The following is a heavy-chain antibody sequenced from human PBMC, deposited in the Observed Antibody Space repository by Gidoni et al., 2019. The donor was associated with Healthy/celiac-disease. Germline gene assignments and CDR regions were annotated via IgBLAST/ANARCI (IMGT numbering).Heavy chain of an antibody. V-gene: IGHV1-46*01. CDR3: ARGGGLTIFGVVFYYYYGMDV. Sequence: QVQLVQSGAEVKKPGASVKVSCKASGYTFTSYYLHWVRQAPGQGLEWMGIINPRGGSTSYAQKFQGRVTMTRDTSTSTVYMELSSLRSEDTAVYYCARGGGLTIFGVVFYYYYGMDVWGQGTTVTVSS. CDR2: INPRGGST. D-gene: IGHD3-3*01. CDR1: GYTFTSYY. J-gene: IGHJ6*02.